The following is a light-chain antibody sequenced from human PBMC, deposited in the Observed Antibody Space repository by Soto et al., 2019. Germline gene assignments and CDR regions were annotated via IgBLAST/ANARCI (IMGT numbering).Light chain of an antibody. J-gene: IGLJ3*02. CDR2: YDS. CDR3: QVWDISSGHVV. V-gene: IGLV3-21*01. CDR1: NIGSKS. Sequence: SYELTQPPSVSVAQGKRASVAGGESNIGSKSVHWYQKKSGQAPVLVMYYDSDRPSGIPERFSGSNSGNTATLTISRVEAGDEADYYCQVWDISSGHVVFGGGTKVTVL.